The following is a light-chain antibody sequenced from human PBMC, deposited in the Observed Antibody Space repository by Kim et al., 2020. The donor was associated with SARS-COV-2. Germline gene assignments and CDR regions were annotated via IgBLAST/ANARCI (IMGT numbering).Light chain of an antibody. CDR3: QQRSNWT. Sequence: LSLSPGKRATLSCRDSQSVSSYLAWYQQKPGQAPRLLIYDASNRATGIPARFSGSGSGTDFTLTISSLEPEDFAVYYCQQRSNWTFGQGTKVDIK. CDR1: QSVSSY. J-gene: IGKJ1*01. V-gene: IGKV3-11*01. CDR2: DAS.